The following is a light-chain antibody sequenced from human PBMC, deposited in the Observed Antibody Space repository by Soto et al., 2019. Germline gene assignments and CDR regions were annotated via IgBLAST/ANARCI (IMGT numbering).Light chain of an antibody. Sequence: DTRMTQSLSTLSASVGDRVTSACRASQSLNSWLAWYQQKPGKAPKLLVYKASSLKIGVPPRFSGSESGTEFSLTIRSLQPDDFATYYCQQYNTYPWTFGQGTKVEFK. CDR1: QSLNSW. V-gene: IGKV1-5*03. CDR3: QQYNTYPWT. CDR2: KAS. J-gene: IGKJ1*01.